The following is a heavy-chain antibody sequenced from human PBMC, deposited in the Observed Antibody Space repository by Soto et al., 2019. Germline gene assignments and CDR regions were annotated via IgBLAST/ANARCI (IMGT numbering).Heavy chain of an antibody. J-gene: IGHJ2*01. V-gene: IGHV4-4*07. Sequence: QVEVQESGPGLVKPSETLSLTCTFSSGSVNNYHLSWIRQPAGGGLEWIGRMLDSGNMKLNTYLQTRVTMSKNGSKNQFSLKLTSVTAANTGVYYCARYHLSWYFDLWGRGTLVAVSS. CDR1: SGSVNNYH. CDR2: MLDSGNM. CDR3: ARYHLSWYFDL.